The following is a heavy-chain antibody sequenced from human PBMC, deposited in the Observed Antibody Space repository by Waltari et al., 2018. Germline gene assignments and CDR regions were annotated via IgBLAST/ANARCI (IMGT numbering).Heavy chain of an antibody. CDR1: GGSISSYY. D-gene: IGHD7-27*01. CDR3: ARLTGEGGYFDY. V-gene: IGHV4-59*01. J-gene: IGHJ4*02. Sequence: QVQLQESGPGLVKPSETLSLTCTVSGGSISSYYWRWIRQPPGKGLEWIGYIYYSGSTNYNPSLKSRVTISVDTSKNQFSLKLSSVTAADTAVYYCARLTGEGGYFDYWGREPWSPSPQ. CDR2: IYYSGST.